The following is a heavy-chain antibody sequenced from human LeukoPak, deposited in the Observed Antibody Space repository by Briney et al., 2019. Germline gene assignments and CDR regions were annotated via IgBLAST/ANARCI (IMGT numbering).Heavy chain of an antibody. CDR3: ARDSPVVPAAIFYYYYGMDV. Sequence: ASVKVSCKASGYTFTSYYMHWVRQAPGRGLEWMGIINPSGGSTSYAQKFQGRVTMTRDTSTSTVYMELSSLRSEDTAVYYCARDSPVVPAAIFYYYYGMDVWGQGTTATVSS. D-gene: IGHD2-2*01. CDR2: INPSGGST. CDR1: GYTFTSYY. V-gene: IGHV1-46*01. J-gene: IGHJ6*02.